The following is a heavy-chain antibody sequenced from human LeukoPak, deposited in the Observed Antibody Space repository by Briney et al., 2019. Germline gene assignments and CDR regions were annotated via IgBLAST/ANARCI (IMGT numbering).Heavy chain of an antibody. CDR2: IYHSGST. V-gene: IGHV4-39*07. Sequence: PSETLSLTCTVSGGSISSGSYYWSWIRQPPGKGLECIGTIYHSGSTYYNPSLKSRVTISVDTSKNQFSLKLNSVTAADTAVYYCARIYSSGWFLNWFDPWGQGTLVTVSS. CDR1: GGSISSGSYY. D-gene: IGHD6-13*01. J-gene: IGHJ5*02. CDR3: ARIYSSGWFLNWFDP.